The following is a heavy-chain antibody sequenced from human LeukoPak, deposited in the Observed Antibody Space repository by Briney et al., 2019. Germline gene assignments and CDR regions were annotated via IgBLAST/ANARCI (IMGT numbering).Heavy chain of an antibody. D-gene: IGHD3-16*01. CDR3: ARTLWGLTLLSSDY. J-gene: IGHJ4*02. V-gene: IGHV3-23*01. Sequence: PGGSLRLSCAASGFTFSSHGMDWVRQAPGKGLEWVSGISPSGGITYYTDSVKGRFTAFRDNSKNTLFLLLDSLRAEDTAIYYGARTLWGLTLLSSDYWGQGTLLTVSS. CDR1: GFTFSSHG. CDR2: ISPSGGIT.